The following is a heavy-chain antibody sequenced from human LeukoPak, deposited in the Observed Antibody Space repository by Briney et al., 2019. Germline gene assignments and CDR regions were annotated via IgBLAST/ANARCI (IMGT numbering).Heavy chain of an antibody. J-gene: IGHJ4*02. Sequence: SETLSLTCTVSGGSISSYYWSWIRQPPGKGLEWIGEINHSGSTNYNPSLKSRVTISVDTSKNQFSLKLSSVTAADTAVYYCARYYYYDSSGYHFDYWGQGTLVTVSS. CDR1: GGSISSYY. D-gene: IGHD3-22*01. CDR3: ARYYYYDSSGYHFDY. V-gene: IGHV4-34*01. CDR2: INHSGST.